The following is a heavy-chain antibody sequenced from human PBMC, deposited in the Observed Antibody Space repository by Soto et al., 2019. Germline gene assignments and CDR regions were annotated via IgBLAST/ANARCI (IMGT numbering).Heavy chain of an antibody. CDR3: AKGEVRGIIPSYFDY. CDR2: ISNDGSNE. V-gene: IGHV3-30*18. J-gene: IGHJ4*02. D-gene: IGHD3-10*01. CDR1: GFTFRWFG. Sequence: LRLSCAGSGFTFRWFGMNWVRQAPGKGLEWVARISNDGSNEYYVDSVKGRFTISRDNSKNTLYLQMDSLRAEDTAVYYCAKGEVRGIIPSYFDYWGLGTLVTV.